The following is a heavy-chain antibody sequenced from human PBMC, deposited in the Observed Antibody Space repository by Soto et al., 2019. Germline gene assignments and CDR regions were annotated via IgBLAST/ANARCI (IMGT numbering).Heavy chain of an antibody. D-gene: IGHD1-26*01. CDR1: GFKVGSSY. V-gene: IGHV3-53*01. CDR2: IVSGGST. CDR3: ATDSPNVGIGYFDS. J-gene: IGHJ4*02. Sequence: EVQVVESGGDLIQPGGSLRLSCAASGFKVGSSYVTWVRQAPGKGLEWVSVIVSGGSTHYADSVTGRFTVSRDVSNNTVYLHMSSLRAEDTXVYFCATDSPNVGIGYFDSWGLGTLVTVSS.